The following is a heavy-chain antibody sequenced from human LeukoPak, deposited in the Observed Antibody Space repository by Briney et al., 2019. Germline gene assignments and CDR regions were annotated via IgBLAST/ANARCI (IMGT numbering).Heavy chain of an antibody. V-gene: IGHV3-23*01. D-gene: IGHD6-13*01. CDR3: ARARRYRSSWYHDY. CDR1: GFAFSSCA. J-gene: IGHJ4*02. CDR2: IISSGGST. Sequence: GGSLRLSCSASGFAFSSCAMSWVRQAPGKGLEWVSGIISSGGSTYYADSVKGRFTISRDNSRKTLDLQMNSLRDEDTAVYYCARARRYRSSWYHDYWGQGSLVTVSS.